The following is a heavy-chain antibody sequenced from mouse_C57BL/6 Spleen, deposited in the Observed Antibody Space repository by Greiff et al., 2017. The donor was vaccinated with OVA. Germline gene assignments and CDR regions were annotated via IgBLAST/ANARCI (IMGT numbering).Heavy chain of an antibody. D-gene: IGHD2-3*01. J-gene: IGHJ4*01. V-gene: IGHV1-59*01. CDR2: IDPSDSYT. CDR3: ARRKDGYYAMDY. CDR1: GYTFTSYW. Sequence: VQLQQPGAELVRPGTSVKLSCKASGYTFTSYWMHWVKQRPGQGLEWIGVIDPSDSYTNYNQKFKGKATLTVDTSSSTAYMQLSSLTSEDSAVYYCARRKDGYYAMDYWGQGTSVTVSS.